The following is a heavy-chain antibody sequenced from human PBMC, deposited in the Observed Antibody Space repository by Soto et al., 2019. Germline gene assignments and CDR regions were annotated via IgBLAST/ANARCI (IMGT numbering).Heavy chain of an antibody. V-gene: IGHV3-53*01. CDR2: IYSSGDT. Sequence: PGGSLRLSCAASGFSVSDNYMSWVRQAPGKGLEWISVIYSSGDTYYADSVKGRFTISRDNSRNTLYLQMNSLRAEDTAVYYCAKDDRGSSSTLDYWGQGTLVTVSS. D-gene: IGHD6-6*01. J-gene: IGHJ4*02. CDR3: AKDDRGSSSTLDY. CDR1: GFSVSDNY.